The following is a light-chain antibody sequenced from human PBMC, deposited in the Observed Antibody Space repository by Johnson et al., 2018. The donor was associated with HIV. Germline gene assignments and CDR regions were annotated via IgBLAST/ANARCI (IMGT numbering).Light chain of an antibody. CDR1: SSNIGNNY. CDR2: ENN. V-gene: IGLV1-51*02. Sequence: QSVLTQPPSVSAAPGQKVTISCSGSSSNIGNNYVSWYQQLPGTAPKLLIYENNKRPSGIPDRFSASKSGTSATLDITGLQTGDEADYYCGTWDSSLSAFYVFGTGTKVTVL. CDR3: GTWDSSLSAFYV. J-gene: IGLJ1*01.